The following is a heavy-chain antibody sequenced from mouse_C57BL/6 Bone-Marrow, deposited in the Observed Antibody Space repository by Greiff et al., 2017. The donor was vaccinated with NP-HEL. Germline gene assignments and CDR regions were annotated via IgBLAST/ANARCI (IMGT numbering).Heavy chain of an antibody. Sequence: QVQLQQSGAELARPGASVKMSCKASGYTFTSYTMHWVKQRPGQGLEWIGYINPSSGYTKYTQKFKDKATLTADKSSSTDYMQLSSLTSEDSAVYYFSRPLVATVVAHFDYWGQGTTLTVSS. J-gene: IGHJ2*01. CDR3: SRPLVATVVAHFDY. CDR2: INPSSGYT. D-gene: IGHD1-1*01. V-gene: IGHV1-4*01. CDR1: GYTFTSYT.